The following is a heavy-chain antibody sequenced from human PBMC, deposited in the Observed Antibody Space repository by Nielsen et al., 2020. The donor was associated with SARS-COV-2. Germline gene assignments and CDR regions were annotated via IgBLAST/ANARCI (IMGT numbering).Heavy chain of an antibody. V-gene: IGHV1-58*01. Sequence: WVRQAPGQRLEWIGWIAVGSSITHYAQKFQERVTITRDMSTGTAYMELRSLRPEDTAVYRCARDRWSPSANGETWDSNWFDPWGQGTLVTVSS. CDR3: ARDRWSPSANGETWDSNWFDP. D-gene: IGHD6-13*01. CDR2: IAVGSSIT. J-gene: IGHJ5*02.